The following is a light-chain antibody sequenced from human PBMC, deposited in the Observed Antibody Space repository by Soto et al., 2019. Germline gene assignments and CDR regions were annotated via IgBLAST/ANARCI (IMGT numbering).Light chain of an antibody. CDR1: SSNIGSNT. V-gene: IGLV1-44*01. Sequence: QSVLTQPPSASGTPGQRVTVSCSGSSSNIGSNTVNWYQQLPGTAPKLLIYSINQRPSGVPDRFSGSKSGTSASLGISGLQSEEEAAYYCAAWDDSLNGWVFGGGSKLPVL. CDR2: SIN. CDR3: AAWDDSLNGWV. J-gene: IGLJ3*02.